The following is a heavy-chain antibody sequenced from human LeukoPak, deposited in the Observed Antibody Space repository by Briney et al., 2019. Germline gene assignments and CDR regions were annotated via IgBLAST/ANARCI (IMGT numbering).Heavy chain of an antibody. CDR2: ISAYNGNT. CDR3: ARDLYYGGNSVYFDY. Sequence: ASVNLSCKASGYTFTSYGISWVRQAPGQGLEWMGWISAYNGNTNYAQKLQGRVTMTTDTSTSTAYMELRSLRSDDTAVYYCARDLYYGGNSVYFDYWGQGTLVTVSS. CDR1: GYTFTSYG. D-gene: IGHD4-23*01. V-gene: IGHV1-18*01. J-gene: IGHJ4*02.